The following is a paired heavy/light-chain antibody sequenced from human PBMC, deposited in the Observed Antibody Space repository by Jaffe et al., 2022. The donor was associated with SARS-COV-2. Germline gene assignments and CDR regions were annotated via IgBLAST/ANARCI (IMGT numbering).Heavy chain of an antibody. CDR1: GGSVSTSSYY. CDR2: FYFTGIT. V-gene: IGHV4-39*02. D-gene: IGHD2-15*01. Sequence: QLHLQESGPGLVEPSETLSLTCSVSGGSVSTSSYYWSWIRQPPGKGLEWLGSFYFTGITYYNPSLRGRVSISIDTSRNNFSLRMTSVTAADTAVYYCARRDECNGGSCVSDYFDPWGQGTLVTVAA. J-gene: IGHJ5*02. CDR3: ARRDECNGGSCVSDYFDP.
Light chain of an antibody. CDR2: DNY. Sequence: ILTQPPSVSAAPGQGVTISCSGDISNIGQNYVSWYQQLPGSAPKLLIFDNYKRPSGTPARFSGSKSGTLATLAITGLQAGDEGDYYCASRDNSLSSMLFGGGTKVTV. J-gene: IGLJ2*01. CDR3: ASRDNSLSSML. V-gene: IGLV1-51*01. CDR1: ISNIGQNY.